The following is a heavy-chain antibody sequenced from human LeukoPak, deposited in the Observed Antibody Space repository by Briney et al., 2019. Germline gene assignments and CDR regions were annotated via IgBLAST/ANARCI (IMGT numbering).Heavy chain of an antibody. D-gene: IGHD6-13*01. CDR1: GYTFTSYA. J-gene: IGHJ4*02. CDR2: INAGNGNT. V-gene: IGHV1-3*01. CDR3: ARIGTLVRPSFSDY. Sequence: ASVKVSCKASGYTFTSYAMHWVRQAPGQRLERMGWINAGNGNTKYSQKFQGRVTITRDTSASTAYMELSSLRSEDTAVYYCARIGTLVRPSFSDYWGQGTLVTVSS.